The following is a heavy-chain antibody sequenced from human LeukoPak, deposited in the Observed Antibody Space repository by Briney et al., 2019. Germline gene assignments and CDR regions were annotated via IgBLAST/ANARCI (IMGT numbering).Heavy chain of an antibody. V-gene: IGHV3-23*01. D-gene: IGHD5-24*01. CDR3: ARWAYYYYYYGMDV. Sequence: GGSLRLSCAASGFTFSSYAMSWVRQAPGKGLEWVSAISGSGGSTYYADSVKGRFTISRDNSKNTLYLQMNSLRAEDTAVYYCARWAYYYYYYGMDVWGQGTTVTVSS. CDR2: ISGSGGST. J-gene: IGHJ6*02. CDR1: GFTFSSYA.